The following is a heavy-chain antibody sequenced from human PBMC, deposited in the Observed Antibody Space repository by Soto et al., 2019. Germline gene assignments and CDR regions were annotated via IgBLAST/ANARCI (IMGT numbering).Heavy chain of an antibody. CDR3: ARLGHSYELDY. J-gene: IGHJ4*02. D-gene: IGHD5-18*01. CDR1: GFTFSSYW. Sequence: GGSLRLSCAASGFTFSSYWMHWVRQAPGKGLVWVSRINSDGSSTSYADSVKGRFTISRDNAKNTLYLQMNSLRAEDTAVYYCARLGHSYELDYWGQGTLVTVSS. CDR2: INSDGSST. V-gene: IGHV3-74*01.